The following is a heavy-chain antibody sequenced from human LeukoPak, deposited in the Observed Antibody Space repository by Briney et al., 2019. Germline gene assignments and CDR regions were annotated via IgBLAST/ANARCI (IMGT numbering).Heavy chain of an antibody. CDR2: ISGSGGSS. CDR3: AKGWNGGYFDY. CDR1: GFTFTSYA. V-gene: IGHV3-23*01. Sequence: GGSLRLSCAASGFTFTSYAMNWVRQTPGKGLEWVSGISGSGGSSSYADSVKGRFTISRDNSKNTPYLQMNSLRAEDTAVYYCAKGWNGGYFDYWGQGTLVTVSS. D-gene: IGHD1-1*01. J-gene: IGHJ4*02.